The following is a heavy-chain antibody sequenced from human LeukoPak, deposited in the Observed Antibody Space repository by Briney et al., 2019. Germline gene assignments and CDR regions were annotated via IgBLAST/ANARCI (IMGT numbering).Heavy chain of an antibody. CDR2: TSSSGAST. V-gene: IGHV3-23*01. D-gene: IGHD6-13*01. CDR3: AKGIDVQQHLIPFDY. CDR1: RFTFSNFA. J-gene: IGHJ4*02. Sequence: AGSMTLSCAASRFTFSNFAVTWVRQAQGKGLECVSATSSSGASTFYADSVKGRITISRDTSTNTMSLPMNSVKAKATALYSCAKGIDVQQHLIPFDYWGQGTLVTVSS.